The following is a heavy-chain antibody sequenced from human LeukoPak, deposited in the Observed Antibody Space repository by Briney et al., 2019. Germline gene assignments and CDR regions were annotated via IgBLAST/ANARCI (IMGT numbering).Heavy chain of an antibody. V-gene: IGHV3-74*01. D-gene: IGHD2-21*01. CDR3: ARALSGSEDY. CDR1: GFTFSRHW. CDR2: INSDGSIT. J-gene: IGHJ4*02. Sequence: GWSLRLSCAASGFTFSRHWMHWVRQAPGKGLMWISRINSDGSITTYADSVKGRFTISRDNAKNTLYLQMNSLRAEDMAVYYCARALSGSEDYWGQGTLVTVSS.